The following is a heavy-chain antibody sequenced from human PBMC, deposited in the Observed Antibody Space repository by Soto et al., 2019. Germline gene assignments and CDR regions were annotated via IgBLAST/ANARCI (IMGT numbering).Heavy chain of an antibody. V-gene: IGHV3-11*01. Sequence: QVQLVESGGGLVKPGGSLRLSCAASGFIFSDYYMSWIRQAPGKGLEWVSYSSSSGRTIYYADSVKGRFTISRDNAKKSLFLQMNSLRVEDTAVDYCARDLAAAAYYYYGMDVWGQGTTVTVSS. D-gene: IGHD6-13*01. CDR1: GFIFSDYY. CDR3: ARDLAAAAYYYYGMDV. J-gene: IGHJ6*02. CDR2: SSSSGRTI.